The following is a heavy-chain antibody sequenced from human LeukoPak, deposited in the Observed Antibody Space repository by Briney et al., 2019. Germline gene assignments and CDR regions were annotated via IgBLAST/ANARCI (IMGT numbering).Heavy chain of an antibody. D-gene: IGHD5-12*01. CDR2: IYSGGST. V-gene: IGHV3-66*01. Sequence: PGGSLRLSCAASGFTVSTKYMTWVRQAPGKGLEWVSLIYSGGSTYYADSVKGRFTISRDNSKNTLYLQVNSLRAEDTAVYYCARVGWLRSFAFDIWGQGTMVTVSS. CDR1: GFTVSTKY. CDR3: ARVGWLRSFAFDI. J-gene: IGHJ3*02.